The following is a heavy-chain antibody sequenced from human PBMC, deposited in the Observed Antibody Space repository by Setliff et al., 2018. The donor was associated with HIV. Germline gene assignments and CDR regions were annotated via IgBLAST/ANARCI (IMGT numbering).Heavy chain of an antibody. J-gene: IGHJ3*01. CDR3: AKADCTSSSCYSPFNA. V-gene: IGHV1-18*04. CDR2: ISAYKGNT. Sequence: ASVKVSCKAAGYNFLSYGFSWVRQAPGQGFQWMGWISAYKGNTIYAQNLQGRVTMTTDTSTSTVYMELRSQTSDDTAVYYCAKADCTSSSCYSPFNAWGPGTMVTVSS. D-gene: IGHD3-22*01. CDR1: GYNFLSYG.